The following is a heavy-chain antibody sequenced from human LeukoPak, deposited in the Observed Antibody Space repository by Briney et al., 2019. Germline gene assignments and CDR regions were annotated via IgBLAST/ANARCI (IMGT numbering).Heavy chain of an antibody. CDR2: IIPIFGTA. D-gene: IGHD6-13*01. Sequence: SVKVSCTASGGTFSSYAISWVRQAPGQGLEWMGGIIPIFGTANYAQRFQGRVTITADESTSTAYMELSSLRSEDTAVYYCARYSAAAGRGPYWFDPWGQGTLVTVSS. CDR1: GGTFSSYA. J-gene: IGHJ5*02. CDR3: ARYSAAAGRGPYWFDP. V-gene: IGHV1-69*01.